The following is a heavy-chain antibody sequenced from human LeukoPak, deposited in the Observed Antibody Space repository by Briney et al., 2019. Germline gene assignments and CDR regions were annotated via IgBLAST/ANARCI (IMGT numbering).Heavy chain of an antibody. J-gene: IGHJ4*02. Sequence: GGSLRLSCAASGFTFSNYWMHWVRQAPGKGLEWVAFIRYDGSNKYYADSVKGRFTISRDNSKNTLYLQMNSLRAEDTAVYYCAKGRVRGAEYYFDYWGQGTLVTASS. CDR3: AKGRVRGAEYYFDY. V-gene: IGHV3-30*02. D-gene: IGHD3-10*01. CDR2: IRYDGSNK. CDR1: GFTFSNYW.